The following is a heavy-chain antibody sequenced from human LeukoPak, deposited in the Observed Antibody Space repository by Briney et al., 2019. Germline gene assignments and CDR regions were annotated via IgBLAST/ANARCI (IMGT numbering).Heavy chain of an antibody. Sequence: SVKVSCKASGGTFSSYAISWVRQATGQGLEWMGGIIPIFGTSNYAQKFQGRVTITADESTSTAYMELSSLRSEDTAVYSCARCTSVTGNWFDPWGQGTLVTVSS. CDR1: GGTFSSYA. V-gene: IGHV1-69*01. CDR3: ARCTSVTGNWFDP. CDR2: IIPIFGTS. D-gene: IGHD2-8*01. J-gene: IGHJ5*02.